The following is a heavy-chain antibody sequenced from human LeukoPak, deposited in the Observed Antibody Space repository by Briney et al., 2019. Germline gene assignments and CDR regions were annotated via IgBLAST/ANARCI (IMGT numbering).Heavy chain of an antibody. J-gene: IGHJ4*02. CDR3: AHVDYYIDY. Sequence: GASVKVSCKASGGTFISYTISWVGQAPGQGREWMGRIIPILGIANYEQKFQGRVTITADKSTSTAYMELSSLRSEDTAVYYCAHVDYYIDYWGQGTLVTVSS. CDR1: GGTFISYT. D-gene: IGHD3-10*01. CDR2: IIPILGIA. V-gene: IGHV1-69*02.